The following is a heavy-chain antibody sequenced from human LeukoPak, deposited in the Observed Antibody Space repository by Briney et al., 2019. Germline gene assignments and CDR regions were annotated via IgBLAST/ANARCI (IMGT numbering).Heavy chain of an antibody. D-gene: IGHD2-2*01. Sequence: GGSLRLSCAASGSTFSSYEMNWVRQAPGKGLEWVSYISSSGSTIYYADSVKGRFTISRDNAKNSLYLQMNSLRAEDTAVYYCASVLVVVPAAISYYYYGMDVWGQGTTVTVSS. J-gene: IGHJ6*02. V-gene: IGHV3-48*03. CDR3: ASVLVVVPAAISYYYYGMDV. CDR2: ISSSGSTI. CDR1: GSTFSSYE.